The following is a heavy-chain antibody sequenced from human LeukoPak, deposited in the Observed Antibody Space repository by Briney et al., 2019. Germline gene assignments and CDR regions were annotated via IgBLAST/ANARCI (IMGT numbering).Heavy chain of an antibody. CDR3: ARLGYTYGYAFDA. V-gene: IGHV4-4*07. Sequence: PSETLSLTCSVSGGSISSYFWSWTRQPAGKGLEWIGRIYPSGSTNYNPSLKSRVTMSLDTSKSQFSLKLSSVIAADTAVYYCARLGYTYGYAFDAWGQGTLVTVSS. CDR2: IYPSGST. CDR1: GGSISSYF. D-gene: IGHD5-18*01. J-gene: IGHJ4*02.